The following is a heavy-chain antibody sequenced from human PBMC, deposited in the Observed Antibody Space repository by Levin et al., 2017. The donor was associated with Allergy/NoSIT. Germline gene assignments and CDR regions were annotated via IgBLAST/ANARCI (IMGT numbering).Heavy chain of an antibody. CDR1: EFTFSSYG. CDR3: AKYRYSGSGTYSSRPMDV. CDR2: ISFDGSDT. D-gene: IGHD3-10*01. V-gene: IGHV3-30*18. J-gene: IGHJ6*02. Sequence: GGSLRLSCVASEFTFSSYGLHWVRQAPGEGLEWVAVISFDGSDTHYADSVRGRFTISRDDSKNTLYLQMNTLRPEDTAVYYCAKYRYSGSGTYSSRPMDVWGQGTTVTVSS.